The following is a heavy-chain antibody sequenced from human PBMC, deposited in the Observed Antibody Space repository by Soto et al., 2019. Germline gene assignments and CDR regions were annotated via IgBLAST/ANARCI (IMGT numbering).Heavy chain of an antibody. Sequence: TSETLSLTCTFSGGSIISSSYYWGWIRQPPGKGLEWIGSIYYSGSTYYNPSLKSRVTISVDTSKNQFSLKLSSVTAADTAVYYCARHGALYYYDSSGYWVYFDYWGQGTLVTVSS. CDR3: ARHGALYYYDSSGYWVYFDY. CDR2: IYYSGST. J-gene: IGHJ4*02. D-gene: IGHD3-22*01. V-gene: IGHV4-39*01. CDR1: GGSIISSSYY.